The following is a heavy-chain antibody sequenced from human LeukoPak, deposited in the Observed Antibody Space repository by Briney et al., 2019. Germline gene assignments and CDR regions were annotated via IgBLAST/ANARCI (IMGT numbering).Heavy chain of an antibody. J-gene: IGHJ4*02. CDR1: GFTFSSYA. CDR2: ISGSGGST. CDR3: AKNGMVRGVIKASDY. V-gene: IGHV3-23*01. D-gene: IGHD3-10*01. Sequence: GGSLRLSCAASGFTFSSYAMSWVRQAPGKGLEWVSAISGSGGSTYYADSVKGRFTISRDNSKNTLYLQMNSLRAEDTAVYYCAKNGMVRGVIKASDYWGQGTLVTVSS.